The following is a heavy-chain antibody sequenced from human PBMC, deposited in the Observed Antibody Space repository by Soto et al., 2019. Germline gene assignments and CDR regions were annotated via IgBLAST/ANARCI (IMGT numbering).Heavy chain of an antibody. D-gene: IGHD2-15*01. J-gene: IGHJ4*02. CDR2: IYYSGST. V-gene: IGHV4-39*01. CDR1: GGTISSSIYY. CDR3: ARHTPAISISDH. Sequence: SETLSLTCTVAGGTISSSIYYWGWIRQPPGKGLEWIGSIYYSGSTYYNPSLKSRVTISVDTSKNQFSLKLSSVTAADTAVYYCARHTPAISISDHWGQGTLVTVSS.